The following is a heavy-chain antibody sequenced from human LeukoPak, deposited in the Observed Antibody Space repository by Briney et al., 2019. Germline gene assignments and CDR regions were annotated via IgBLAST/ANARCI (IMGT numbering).Heavy chain of an antibody. V-gene: IGHV3-30-3*01. Sequence: PGRSLRLSCAASGFTFSSYAMHWARQAPGKGLEWVAVISYDGSNKYYADSVKGRFTISRDNSKNTLYLQMNSLRAEDTAVYYCARSASGSYYFDYWGQGTLVTVSS. D-gene: IGHD1-26*01. J-gene: IGHJ4*02. CDR1: GFTFSSYA. CDR2: ISYDGSNK. CDR3: ARSASGSYYFDY.